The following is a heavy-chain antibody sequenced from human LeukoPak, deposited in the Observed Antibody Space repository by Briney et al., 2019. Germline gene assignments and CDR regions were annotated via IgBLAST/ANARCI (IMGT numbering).Heavy chain of an antibody. CDR2: INQDGSEN. V-gene: IGHV3-7*01. CDR1: RLTFSSYW. CDR3: ARRALYYYIDV. J-gene: IGHJ6*03. Sequence: GGSLRLSCAASRLTFSSYWMSWVRQAPGKGLEWVANINQDGSENYYVDSVEGRFTISRDNAKNSLYLQMSSLRAEDTAVYYCARRALYYYIDVSGKGTTVTVSS.